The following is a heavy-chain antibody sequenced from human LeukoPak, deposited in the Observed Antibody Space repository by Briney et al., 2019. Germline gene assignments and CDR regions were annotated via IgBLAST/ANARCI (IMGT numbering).Heavy chain of an antibody. D-gene: IGHD5-12*01. CDR1: GGSISSYY. CDR3: ARGGDSGHDWAKYYYYVDV. CDR2: IYTSGST. Sequence: PSETLSLTCTVSGGSISSYYWSWIRQPAGKGLEWIGRIYTSGSTNYNPSLKSRVTMSVDTSKNQFSLKLSSVTAADTAVYYCARGGDSGHDWAKYYYYVDVWGKGTTVTISS. V-gene: IGHV4-4*07. J-gene: IGHJ6*03.